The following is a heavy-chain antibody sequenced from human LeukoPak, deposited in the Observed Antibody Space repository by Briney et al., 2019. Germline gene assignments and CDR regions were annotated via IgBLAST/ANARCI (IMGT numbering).Heavy chain of an antibody. CDR1: GFTFGSYS. V-gene: IGHV3-48*02. Sequence: GGSLRLSCVASGFTFGSYSMNWVRQAPGKGLEWVSYISSGSSIMYYADSVKGRFSISRDNAKNSLFLRMDSLRDDDTAVYYCARGWGRYDYWGQGTLVTVSS. CDR3: ARGWGRYDY. J-gene: IGHJ4*02. CDR2: ISSGSSIM. D-gene: IGHD3-16*01.